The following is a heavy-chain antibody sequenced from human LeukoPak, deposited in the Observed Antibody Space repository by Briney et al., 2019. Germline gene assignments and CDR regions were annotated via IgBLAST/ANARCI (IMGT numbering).Heavy chain of an antibody. CDR2: IYTSGST. CDR3: ARESIVVVSAAEDAFDI. V-gene: IGHV4-61*02. CDR1: GGSISSGSYY. J-gene: IGHJ3*02. D-gene: IGHD2-2*01. Sequence: SQTLSLTCTVSGGSISSGSYYWSWIRQPAGKGLEWIGRIYTSGSTNYNPSLKSRVTISVDTSKNQFSLKLSSVTAADTAVYYCARESIVVVSAAEDAFDIWGQGTMVTVSS.